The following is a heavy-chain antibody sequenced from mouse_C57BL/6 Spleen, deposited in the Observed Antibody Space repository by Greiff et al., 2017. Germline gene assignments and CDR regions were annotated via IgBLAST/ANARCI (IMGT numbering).Heavy chain of an antibody. CDR1: GYSFTSYY. V-gene: IGHV1-66*01. J-gene: IGHJ4*01. CDR2: IYPGSGNT. CDR3: ARVNYDYDGGYYYAMDY. Sequence: QVQLKESGPELVKPGASVKISCKASGYSFTSYYIHWVKQRPGQGLEWIGWIYPGSGNTKYNEKFKGKATLTADTSSSTAYMQLSSLTSEDSAVYYCARVNYDYDGGYYYAMDYWGQGTSVTVSA. D-gene: IGHD2-4*01.